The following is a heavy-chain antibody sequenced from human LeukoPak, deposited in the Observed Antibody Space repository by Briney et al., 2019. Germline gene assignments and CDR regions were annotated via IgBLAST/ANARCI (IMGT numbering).Heavy chain of an antibody. CDR3: ARLRLRYFDWLPFDYCMDV. CDR1: GGSISSYY. V-gene: IGHV4-59*08. CDR2: IYYSGST. J-gene: IGHJ6*03. D-gene: IGHD3-9*01. Sequence: SETLSLTCTVSGGSISSYYWSWIRQPPGKGLEWIGYIYYSGSTNYNPSLKSRVTISVGTSKNQFSLKLSSVTAADTAVYYCARLRLRYFDWLPFDYCMDVWGKGTTVTVSS.